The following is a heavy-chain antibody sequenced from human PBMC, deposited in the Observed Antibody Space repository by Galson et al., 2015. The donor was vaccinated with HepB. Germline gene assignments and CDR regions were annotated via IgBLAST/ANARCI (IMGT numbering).Heavy chain of an antibody. D-gene: IGHD3-10*01. Sequence: SCAASGFTFSSYAISWVRQAPGQGLEWMGGIIPIFGTANYAQKFQGRVTITADESTSTAYMELSSLRSEDTAVYYCARRITMVRGVTGYAFDIWGQGTMVTVSS. CDR2: IIPIFGTA. CDR3: ARRITMVRGVTGYAFDI. CDR1: GFTFSSYA. J-gene: IGHJ3*02. V-gene: IGHV1-69*01.